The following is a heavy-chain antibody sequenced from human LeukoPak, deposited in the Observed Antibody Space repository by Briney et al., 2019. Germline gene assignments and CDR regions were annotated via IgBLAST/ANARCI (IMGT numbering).Heavy chain of an antibody. D-gene: IGHD3-10*01. J-gene: IGHJ4*02. CDR1: GGSFSGYY. V-gene: IGHV4-34*01. CDR3: ASFSGTYYTGFDY. Sequence: KPSQTLSLTCAVYGGSFSGYYWSWIRQPPGKGLEWIGEITHSGSTNYNPSLKSRVTTSVDTSKNQFSLKLNSVTAADTAVYYCASFSGTYYTGFDYWGQGTLVTVSS. CDR2: ITHSGST.